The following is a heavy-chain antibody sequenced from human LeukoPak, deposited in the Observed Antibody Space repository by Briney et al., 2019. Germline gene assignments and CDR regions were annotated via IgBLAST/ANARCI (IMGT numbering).Heavy chain of an antibody. V-gene: IGHV4-38-2*02. D-gene: IGHD6-13*01. CDR3: SRAWYSSTWRGNWFDS. Sequence: PSETLSLTCNVSGYSISSGYHWGWIRQPPGKGLEDIGSIFQSGSTYYNPSLKSRVTISIDTSKNQFSLKLNSLSAGDTAVYYCSRAWYSSTWRGNWFDSWGQGILVTVSS. CDR1: GYSISSGYH. J-gene: IGHJ5*01. CDR2: IFQSGST.